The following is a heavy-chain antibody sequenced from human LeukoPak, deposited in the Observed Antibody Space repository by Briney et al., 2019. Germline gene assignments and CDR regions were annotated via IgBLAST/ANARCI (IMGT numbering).Heavy chain of an antibody. J-gene: IGHJ1*01. CDR2: ISYDGSNK. Sequence: GRSLRLSCAASGFTFSSYAMHWVRQAPGKGLEWVAVISYDGSNKYYADSVKGRFTISRDNSKNTLYLQMNSLRAEDTAVYYCAKDNGIAAAGRKGYFQHWGQGTLVTVSS. CDR1: GFTFSSYA. V-gene: IGHV3-30*04. D-gene: IGHD6-13*01. CDR3: AKDNGIAAAGRKGYFQH.